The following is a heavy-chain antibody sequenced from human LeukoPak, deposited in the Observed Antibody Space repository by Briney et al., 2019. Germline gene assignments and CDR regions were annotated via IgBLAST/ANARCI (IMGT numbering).Heavy chain of an antibody. D-gene: IGHD6-6*01. J-gene: IGHJ4*02. CDR3: ARAMSIAARLQTIFDY. CDR2: IYYSGST. Sequence: PSETLSLTCTVSGDSISSSNYYWGWIRQPPGKGLEWIGNIYYSGSTYYNPSLKSRVTISVDTSKNQFSLNLTSVTAADTAVYYCARAMSIAARLQTIFDYWGQGTLVTVSS. V-gene: IGHV4-39*07. CDR1: GDSISSSNYY.